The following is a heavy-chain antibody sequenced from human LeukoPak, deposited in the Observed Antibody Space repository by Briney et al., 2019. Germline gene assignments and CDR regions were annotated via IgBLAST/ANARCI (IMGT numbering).Heavy chain of an antibody. CDR2: IKSKTDGGTT. Sequence: PGGSLRLSCAASGFTFSSYWMSWVRQAPGKGLEWVGRIKSKTDGGTTDYAAPVKGRFTISRDDSKNTLYLQMNSLKTEDTAVYYCTTALSYDFWSGYYRGGYWGQGALVTVSS. D-gene: IGHD3-3*01. J-gene: IGHJ4*02. CDR3: TTALSYDFWSGYYRGGY. CDR1: GFTFSSYW. V-gene: IGHV3-15*01.